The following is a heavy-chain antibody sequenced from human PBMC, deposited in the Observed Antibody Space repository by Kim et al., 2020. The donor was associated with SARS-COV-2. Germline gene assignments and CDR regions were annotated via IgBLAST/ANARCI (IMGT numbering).Heavy chain of an antibody. J-gene: IGHJ3*02. D-gene: IGHD3-22*01. CDR3: ARGYNSSGNDAFDI. Sequence: AYSVKGRFTISRDNAKNSLYLQMSSLRDEDTAVYYCARGYNSSGNDAFDIWGQGTMVTVSS. V-gene: IGHV3-48*02.